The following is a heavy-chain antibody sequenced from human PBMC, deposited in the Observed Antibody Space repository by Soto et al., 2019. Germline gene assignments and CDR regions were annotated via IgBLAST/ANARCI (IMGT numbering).Heavy chain of an antibody. J-gene: IGHJ6*03. Sequence: ASVKVSCKASGYTFSTYGISWVRQAPGQGLEWMGWISVYNGNTKYAQELQGRVTMTADTSTSTAYMELRSLRSDDTAVYYCARSPNYYYYMDVWGKGTTVTVSS. CDR2: ISVYNGNT. CDR1: GYTFSTYG. V-gene: IGHV1-18*01. CDR3: ARSPNYYYYMDV.